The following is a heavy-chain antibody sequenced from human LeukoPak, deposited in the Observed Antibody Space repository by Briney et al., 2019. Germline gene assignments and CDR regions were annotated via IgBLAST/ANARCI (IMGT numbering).Heavy chain of an antibody. Sequence: PSETLSLTCTVSGGSVGGGSYYWSWIRQPPGKGLEWIGYIYYSGTTNYNPSLKSRVTISVDTSKNQFSLKLSSVTAADTAVYYCARWVFSSGYYFDFWGQGTLVTVSS. CDR2: IYYSGTT. CDR1: GGSVGGGSYY. CDR3: ARWVFSSGYYFDF. D-gene: IGHD3-22*01. V-gene: IGHV4-61*01. J-gene: IGHJ4*02.